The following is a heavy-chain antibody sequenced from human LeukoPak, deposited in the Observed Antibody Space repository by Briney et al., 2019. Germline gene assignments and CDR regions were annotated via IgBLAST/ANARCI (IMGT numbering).Heavy chain of an antibody. CDR2: FSGSVGST. Sequence: GGSLRLSCAASGFTFSSYAMSWVRQAPGKGLEWVSAFSGSVGSTNYADSVKGRFTISRDNSKNPLYMQMTSLRAEDTAVYYCAKGGIVGATAWAEYFQHWGQGTLVTVSS. D-gene: IGHD1-26*01. CDR3: AKGGIVGATAWAEYFQH. CDR1: GFTFSSYA. V-gene: IGHV3-23*01. J-gene: IGHJ1*01.